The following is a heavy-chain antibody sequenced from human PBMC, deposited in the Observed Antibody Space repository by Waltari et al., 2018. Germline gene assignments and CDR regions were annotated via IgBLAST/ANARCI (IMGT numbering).Heavy chain of an antibody. V-gene: IGHV4-61*02. CDR1: GGSISSGSYY. J-gene: IGHJ4*02. CDR3: ARWTVVPHYFDY. CDR2: IYTSGST. Sequence: QVQLQESGPGLVKPSQTLSLTCTVPGGSISSGSYYWSWIRQPAGKGLEWIGRIYTSGSTNYNPSLKSRVTISVDTSKNQFSLKLSSVTAADTAVYYCARWTVVPHYFDYWGQGTLVTVSS. D-gene: IGHD2-15*01.